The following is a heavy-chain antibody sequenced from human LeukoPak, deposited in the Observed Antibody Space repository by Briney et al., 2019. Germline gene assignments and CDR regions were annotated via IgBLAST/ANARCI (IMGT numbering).Heavy chain of an antibody. V-gene: IGHV3-33*06. D-gene: IGHD5-18*01. Sequence: GRSLRLSCAASGFTFSSYGMHWVRQAPGKGPELVAVIWYDGSNKYYADSVKGRFTISRDNSKNTLYLQMNSLRAEDTAVYYCAKDRGYSYGSAYYFDYWGQGTLVTVSS. CDR2: IWYDGSNK. J-gene: IGHJ4*02. CDR1: GFTFSSYG. CDR3: AKDRGYSYGSAYYFDY.